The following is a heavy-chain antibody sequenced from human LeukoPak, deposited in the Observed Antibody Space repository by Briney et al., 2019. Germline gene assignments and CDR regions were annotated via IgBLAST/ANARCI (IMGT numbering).Heavy chain of an antibody. CDR1: GGSITSHF. D-gene: IGHD3-16*02. CDR2: IYVTGT. Sequence: SETLSLTCTVSGGSITSHFWSWIRQPPGTGLEWIGYIYVTGTRYNPYLQSRATISVDRSRNQFFLKMTSVTAADTAVYYYARHIGGGIEDMDVWGRGTKVTVSS. CDR3: ARHIGGGIEDMDV. V-gene: IGHV4-59*08. J-gene: IGHJ6*03.